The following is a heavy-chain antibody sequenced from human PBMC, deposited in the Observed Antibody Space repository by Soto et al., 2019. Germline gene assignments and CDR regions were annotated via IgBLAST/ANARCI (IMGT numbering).Heavy chain of an antibody. CDR3: HTSHQYYYDSSGYHYYFDY. CDR2: IYYSGST. Sequence: PSETLSLTCTVSGGSISSGDYYWGWIRQPPGKGLEWIGYIYYSGSTYYNPSLKSRVTISVDTSKNQFSLKLSSVTAADTAVYYCHTSHQYYYDSSGYHYYFDYWGQGTLVTVSS. J-gene: IGHJ4*02. CDR1: GGSISSGDYY. V-gene: IGHV4-30-4*01. D-gene: IGHD3-22*01.